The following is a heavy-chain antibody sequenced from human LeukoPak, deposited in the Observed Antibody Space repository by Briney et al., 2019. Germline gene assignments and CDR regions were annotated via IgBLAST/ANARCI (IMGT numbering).Heavy chain of an antibody. CDR3: ARGRRLNY. CDR1: GGSFSGYY. D-gene: IGHD6-6*01. J-gene: IGHJ4*02. CDR2: INHSGST. Sequence: SETLSLTCAVYGGSFSGYYWSWIRQPPGKGLEWIGEINHSGSTNYNPSLKSRVTISVDTSKNQFSLKLSSVTAADTAVYYCARGRRLNYWGQGTLVTVSS. V-gene: IGHV4-34*01.